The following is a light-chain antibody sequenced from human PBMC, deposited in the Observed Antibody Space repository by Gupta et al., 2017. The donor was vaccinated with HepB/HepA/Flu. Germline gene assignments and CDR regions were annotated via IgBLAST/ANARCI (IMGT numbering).Light chain of an antibody. CDR1: SGHSSYI. Sequence: PVLXQSSSASAYLGSSVKLTCTLSSGHSSYIIAWHQQQAGKAPRYLMKLEGSGSYNKGSGVPDRFSGSSSGADRYLTISNLQSEDEADYYCETWDSKVFGGGTKLTVL. V-gene: IGLV4-60*03. J-gene: IGLJ2*01. CDR3: ETWDSKV. CDR2: LEGSGSY.